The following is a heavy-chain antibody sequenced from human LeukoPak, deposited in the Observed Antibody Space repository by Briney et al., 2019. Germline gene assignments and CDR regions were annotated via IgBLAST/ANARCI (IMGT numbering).Heavy chain of an antibody. CDR1: GFTFTRYG. CDR3: ARRERQSANYYYFDY. V-gene: IGHV3-48*02. J-gene: IGHJ4*02. CDR2: ISGSTSAV. Sequence: GGSLRLSCAASGFTFTRYGMVWVRQAPGKGLEWVSYISGSTSAVYYADSVRGRFTISRDNAKNSLYLQMNSLRDDDTAVYYCARRERQSANYYYFDYWGQGTLVTVSS. D-gene: IGHD4/OR15-4a*01.